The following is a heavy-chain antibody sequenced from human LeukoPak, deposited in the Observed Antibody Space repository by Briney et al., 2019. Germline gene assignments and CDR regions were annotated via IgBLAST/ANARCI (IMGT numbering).Heavy chain of an antibody. CDR2: IWYDGSNK. CDR3: ARESSGYDALDI. J-gene: IGHJ3*02. CDR1: GFTFSSYG. Sequence: GGSLRLSCAASGFTFSSYGMHWVRQAPGKGLEWVAVIWYDGSNKYYADSVKGRFTISRDNSKNTLYLQMNSLRAEDTAVYYCARESSGYDALDIWGQGTMVTVSS. D-gene: IGHD3-22*01. V-gene: IGHV3-33*01.